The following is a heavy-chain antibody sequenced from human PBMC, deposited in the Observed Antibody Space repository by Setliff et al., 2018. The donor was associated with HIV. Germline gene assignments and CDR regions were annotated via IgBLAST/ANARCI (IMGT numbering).Heavy chain of an antibody. D-gene: IGHD6-19*01. CDR2: ISGHTINV. J-gene: IGHJ4*02. CDR3: VKSASWDLRGWLH. Sequence: GGSLRLSCAASGFTFSSYAMSWVRQAPGKGLEWLSVISGHTINVCYADSVKGRFTISRDYSKNIVYLQVSSLRAEDSAVYYCVKSASWDLRGWLHWGQGTPVTVSS. CDR1: GFTFSSYA. V-gene: IGHV3-23*01.